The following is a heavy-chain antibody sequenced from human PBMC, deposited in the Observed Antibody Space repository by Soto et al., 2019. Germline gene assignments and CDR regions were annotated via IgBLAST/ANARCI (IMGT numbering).Heavy chain of an antibody. Sequence: QVQLVESGGGVVQPGRSLRLSCAASGFTFSSYGMHWVRQAPGKGLEGVAVIWYDGSNKYYADSVKGRFTISRDNSKNALYLQMHRLRAEDTAVYYCARDSYGEANGSGTNWFDPWGQGTLVTVSS. D-gene: IGHD3-10*01. CDR1: GFTFSSYG. J-gene: IGHJ5*02. CDR3: ARDSYGEANGSGTNWFDP. V-gene: IGHV3-33*01. CDR2: IWYDGSNK.